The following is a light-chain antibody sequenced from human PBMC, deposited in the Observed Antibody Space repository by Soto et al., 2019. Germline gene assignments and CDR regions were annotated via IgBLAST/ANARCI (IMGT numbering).Light chain of an antibody. V-gene: IGLV2-11*01. CDR1: HSDIGTYNS. CDR2: DVN. J-gene: IGLJ1*01. Sequence: QSALTQPRSVSGSPGQSVTISCTGAHSDIGTYNSVSWYQQHPDKAPKLIIYDVNKRPSGVPDRFSGSKSGNTASLTISGLQEDDEADYYCCSYAGVHTYVFGSDTKLTVL. CDR3: CSYAGVHTYV.